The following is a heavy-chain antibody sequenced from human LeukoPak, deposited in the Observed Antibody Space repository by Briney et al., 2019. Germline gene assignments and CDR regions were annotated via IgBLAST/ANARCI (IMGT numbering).Heavy chain of an antibody. CDR1: GYTFTGYY. Sequence: ASVKVSCKASGYTFTGYYMHWVPQAPGQGVEWMGWINPNSGGTNYAQKFQGRVTMTSDTSISTAYMELCRLRSDDTAVYYCARDFNYYDSSGYYYDFDYWGQGTLVTVSS. D-gene: IGHD3-22*01. CDR3: ARDFNYYDSSGYYYDFDY. J-gene: IGHJ4*02. CDR2: INPNSGGT. V-gene: IGHV1-2*02.